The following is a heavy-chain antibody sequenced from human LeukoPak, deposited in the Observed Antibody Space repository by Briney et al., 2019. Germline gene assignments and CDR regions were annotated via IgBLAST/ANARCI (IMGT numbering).Heavy chain of an antibody. Sequence: ASVKVSCKASGYTFTGYYMHWVRQAPGQGLEWMGWINPNSGGTNYAQKFQGRVTMTRDTSIGTAYMDMSRLRSDDTAVYYCASGIAVAGDAFDIWGQGTMVTVSS. CDR3: ASGIAVAGDAFDI. J-gene: IGHJ3*02. V-gene: IGHV1-2*02. CDR2: INPNSGGT. D-gene: IGHD6-19*01. CDR1: GYTFTGYY.